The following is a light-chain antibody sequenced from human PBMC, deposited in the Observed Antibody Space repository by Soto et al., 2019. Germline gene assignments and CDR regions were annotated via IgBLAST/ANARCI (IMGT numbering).Light chain of an antibody. J-gene: IGKJ1*01. Sequence: EIVLTQSPGTLSLSPGERATLSCRASQSVSSSYLAWYQHKPGQAPRLLIYGASSRATGIADKFSGSGSWTDFTLTISSLEHEDFAVYYCTQYGSSSWTFGQGTKVEIK. CDR2: GAS. V-gene: IGKV3-20*01. CDR3: TQYGSSSWT. CDR1: QSVSSSY.